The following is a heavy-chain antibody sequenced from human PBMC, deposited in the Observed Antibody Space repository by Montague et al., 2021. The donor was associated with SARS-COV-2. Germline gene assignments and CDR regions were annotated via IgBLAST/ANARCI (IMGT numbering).Heavy chain of an antibody. CDR2: IYWNGDK. D-gene: IGHD3-10*01. Sequence: PALVKPTQTLTLTCTFSGFSLRSDDEGVAWIRQSPGQALEWLAVIYWNGDKRYSPSLQRRLTITKDTSENQVVLTMTNMDPVDTATYYCAHRGMIRGLIFDYWGQGTLVTVSS. CDR3: AHRGMIRGLIFDY. CDR1: GFSLRSDDEG. J-gene: IGHJ4*02. V-gene: IGHV2-5*01.